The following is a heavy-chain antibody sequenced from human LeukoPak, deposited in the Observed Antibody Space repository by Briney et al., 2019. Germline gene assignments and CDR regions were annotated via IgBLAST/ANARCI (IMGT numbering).Heavy chain of an antibody. Sequence: SVKVSCKASGGTFSSYAISWVRQAPGQGLEWMGRIIPILGIANYAQKFQGRVTITADKSTSTAYMELSSLRSEDTAVYYCARGRGTRRHWYFDLWGRGTLVTVSS. D-gene: IGHD3-16*01. CDR1: GGTFSSYA. CDR3: ARGRGTRRHWYFDL. J-gene: IGHJ2*01. CDR2: IIPILGIA. V-gene: IGHV1-69*04.